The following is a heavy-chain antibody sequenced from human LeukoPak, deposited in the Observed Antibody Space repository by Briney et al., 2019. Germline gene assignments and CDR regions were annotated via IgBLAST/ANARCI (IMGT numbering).Heavy chain of an antibody. V-gene: IGHV1-69*13. CDR3: ARGLREDYYGSGSYYADY. D-gene: IGHD3-10*01. CDR1: GGTFSSYA. J-gene: IGHJ4*02. Sequence: ASVKVSCKASGGTFSSYAISWVRQAPGQGLEWMGGIIPIFGTANYAQKFQGRVTITADESTSTAYMELSSLRSEDTAVYYCARGLREDYYGSGSYYADYWGQGTLVTVSS. CDR2: IIPIFGTA.